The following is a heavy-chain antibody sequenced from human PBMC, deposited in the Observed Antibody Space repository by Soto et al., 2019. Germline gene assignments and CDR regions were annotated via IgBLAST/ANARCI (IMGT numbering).Heavy chain of an antibody. CDR2: ISGSGGST. J-gene: IGHJ1*01. CDR3: AKPPPGQLVWGEYFQH. Sequence: EVQLLESGGGLVQPGGSLRLSCAASGFTFSSYAMSWVRQAPGKGLEWVSAISGSGGSTYYADSVKGRFTISRDNSKNTLYLQMNSLRAEDTAVYYCAKPPPGQLVWGEYFQHWGQGTLVTVSS. V-gene: IGHV3-23*01. CDR1: GFTFSSYA. D-gene: IGHD6-6*01.